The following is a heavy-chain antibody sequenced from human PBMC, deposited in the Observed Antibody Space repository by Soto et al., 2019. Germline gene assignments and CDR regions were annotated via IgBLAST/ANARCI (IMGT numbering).Heavy chain of an antibody. CDR3: ARRAGYNYDFDY. Sequence: PSETLSLTCTVSGGSISSGGYYWSWIRQHPGKGLEWIGYIYSSGSTYYNPSLKSRVTLSVDTSKSQFSLKLSSMTAADTAVYFCARRAGYNYDFDYWGQGTLVTVSS. V-gene: IGHV4-31*03. CDR2: IYSSGST. CDR1: GGSISSGGYY. D-gene: IGHD5-18*01. J-gene: IGHJ4*02.